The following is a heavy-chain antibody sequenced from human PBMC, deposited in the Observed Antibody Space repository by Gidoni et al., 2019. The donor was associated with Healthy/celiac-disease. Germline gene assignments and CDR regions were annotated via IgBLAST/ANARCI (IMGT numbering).Heavy chain of an antibody. CDR1: GGSISSSSYY. V-gene: IGHV4-39*01. D-gene: IGHD6-19*01. J-gene: IGHJ5*02. CDR3: ARRYSSGWYAGNWFDP. Sequence: QLQLQESGPGLVKPSETLSLTCTVSGGSISSSSYYWGWIRQPPGKGLEWIGSIYYSGSTYYNPSLKSRVTISVDTSKNQFSLKLSSVTAADTAVYYSARRYSSGWYAGNWFDPWGQGTLVTVSS. CDR2: IYYSGST.